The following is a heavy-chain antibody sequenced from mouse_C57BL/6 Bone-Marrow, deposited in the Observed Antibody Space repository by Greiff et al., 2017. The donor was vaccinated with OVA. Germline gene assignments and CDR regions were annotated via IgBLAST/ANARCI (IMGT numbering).Heavy chain of an antibody. J-gene: IGHJ3*01. CDR2: IYPRSGNT. V-gene: IGHV1-81*01. D-gene: IGHD1-1*01. CDR3: AREGAVATVVARAWFAY. CDR1: GYTFTSYG. Sequence: VQLQQSGAELARPGASVKLSCKASGYTFTSYGISWVKQRTGQGLEWIGEIYPRSGNTYYNEKFKGKATLTADKSSSTAYRELRSLTSEDSAVYFCAREGAVATVVARAWFAYWGQGTLVTVSA.